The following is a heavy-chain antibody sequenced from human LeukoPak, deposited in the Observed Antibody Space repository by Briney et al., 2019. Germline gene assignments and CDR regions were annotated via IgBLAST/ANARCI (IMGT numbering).Heavy chain of an antibody. CDR1: GYSISSGYY. D-gene: IGHD2-2*02. V-gene: IGHV4-38-2*01. J-gene: IGHJ4*02. Sequence: PSETLSLTCAVSGYSISSGYYWGWIRQPPGKGLEWIGNIYHSGSTHKNPSLKSRVTISLDTSKNKFSLKLSSVTAADTAMYYCARLSGAPVRHPIYHFDYWGQGTLVTVSS. CDR2: IYHSGST. CDR3: ARLSGAPVRHPIYHFDY.